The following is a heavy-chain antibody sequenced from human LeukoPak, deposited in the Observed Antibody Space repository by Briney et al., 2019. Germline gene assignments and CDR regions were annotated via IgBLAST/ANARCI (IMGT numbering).Heavy chain of an antibody. CDR1: GYTFTSYY. J-gene: IGHJ4*02. V-gene: IGHV1-46*01. CDR3: ARDPQYSSSWEYYFDY. D-gene: IGHD6-6*01. CDR2: INPSGGST. Sequence: EASVKVSCRASGYTFTSYYMHWVRQAPGQGLEWMGIINPSGGSTSYAQKFQGRVTMTRDTSTSTVYMELSSLRSEDTAVYYCARDPQYSSSWEYYFDYWGQGTLVTVSS.